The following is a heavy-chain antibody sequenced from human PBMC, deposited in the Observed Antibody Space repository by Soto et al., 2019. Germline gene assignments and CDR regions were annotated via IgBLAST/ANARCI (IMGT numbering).Heavy chain of an antibody. Sequence: EVQLVESGGGLVQPGRSLRLSCAASGFTFDDYAMHWVRQAPGKGLEWVSGISWNSGSIGYADSVKGRFTISRDNAKNSLYLQMNSLRAEDTALYYCAKGRDYDSSGYSDYWGQGTLVTVSS. CDR1: GFTFDDYA. D-gene: IGHD3-22*01. J-gene: IGHJ4*02. CDR2: ISWNSGSI. V-gene: IGHV3-9*01. CDR3: AKGRDYDSSGYSDY.